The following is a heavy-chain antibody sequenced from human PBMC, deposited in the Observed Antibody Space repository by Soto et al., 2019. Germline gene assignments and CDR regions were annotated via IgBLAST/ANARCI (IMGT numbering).Heavy chain of an antibody. Sequence: SETLSLTCTVSGGSISSYYWSWIRQSPGKGLEWIGYIYYSGSTNYNPSLKSRVTISVDTSKNQFSLKLSSVTAADTAVYYCARDFLPYCSSTSCSDAFDIWGQGTMVTVSS. J-gene: IGHJ3*02. D-gene: IGHD2-2*01. CDR2: IYYSGST. CDR1: GGSISSYY. V-gene: IGHV4-59*01. CDR3: ARDFLPYCSSTSCSDAFDI.